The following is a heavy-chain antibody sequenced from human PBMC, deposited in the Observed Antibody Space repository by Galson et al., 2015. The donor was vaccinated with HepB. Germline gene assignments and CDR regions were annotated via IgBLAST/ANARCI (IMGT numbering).Heavy chain of an antibody. V-gene: IGHV6-1*01. D-gene: IGHD1-26*01. CDR2: TYYRSKWHN. J-gene: IGHJ4*02. Sequence: CAISGDSVSSNSAAWNWIRQSPSRGLEWLGRTYYRSKWHNNYAVSVKSRITINPDTSKNQFSLQLKSVTPEDTAVYYCARLVGASVDYWGQGTLVTVSS. CDR3: ARLVGASVDY. CDR1: GDSVSSNSAA.